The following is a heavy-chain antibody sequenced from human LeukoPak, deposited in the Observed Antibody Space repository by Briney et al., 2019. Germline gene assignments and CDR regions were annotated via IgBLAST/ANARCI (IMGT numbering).Heavy chain of an antibody. D-gene: IGHD1-14*01. CDR2: IYGRGTT. J-gene: IGHJ4*02. CDR3: ARGGARRRFDY. V-gene: IGHV4-31*03. CDR1: GGSISDGGYY. Sequence: PSGTRCFTGTVSGGSISDGGYYWSWIRQHPGKGREGIGHIYGRGTTYYHPALQSRVTLPADTSDNQSSLKLRSLTAADTALYYCARGGARRRFDYWGQGTLVPVSS.